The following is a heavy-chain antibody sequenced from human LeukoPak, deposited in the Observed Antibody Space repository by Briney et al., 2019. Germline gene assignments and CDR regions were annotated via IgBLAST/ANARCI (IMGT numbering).Heavy chain of an antibody. J-gene: IGHJ4*02. V-gene: IGHV4-59*01. Sequence: SETLSLTCSVSGGSISPYYWSWIRQPPGKGLEWIGYIYYSGSTNYNPSLKSRVTISVDTSKNQFSLKLSSVTAADTAVYYCARARDYGDSYFDYWGQGTLVTVSS. D-gene: IGHD4-17*01. CDR2: IYYSGST. CDR1: GGSISPYY. CDR3: ARARDYGDSYFDY.